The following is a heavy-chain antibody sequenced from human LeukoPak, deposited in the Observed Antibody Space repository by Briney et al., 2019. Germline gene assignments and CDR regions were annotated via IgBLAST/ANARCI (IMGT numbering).Heavy chain of an antibody. D-gene: IGHD3-10*01. CDR1: GFTFSSYG. Sequence: GGSLRLSCAASGFTFSSYGMHLVRQAPGKGLEWVAVISYDGSNKYYADSVKGRFTISRDNSKNTLYLQMNSLRAEDTAAYYRAKDRRYYGSGSYMDYWGQGTLVTVSS. J-gene: IGHJ4*02. CDR2: ISYDGSNK. V-gene: IGHV3-30*18. CDR3: AKDRRYYGSGSYMDY.